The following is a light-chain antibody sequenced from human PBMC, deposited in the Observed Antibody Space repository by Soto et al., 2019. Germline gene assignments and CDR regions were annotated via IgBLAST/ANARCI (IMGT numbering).Light chain of an antibody. Sequence: QSVLTQPPSASGFPGQSVTISCTGTSSDVGYYDYVSWYQQHPGKAPKLVIYEVTKRPSGVPDRVSASKSGNTASLTVSGLRAEDEADYYCSSYVGRRYFFGGGTKVTV. J-gene: IGLJ1*01. V-gene: IGLV2-8*01. CDR3: SSYVGRRYF. CDR2: EVT. CDR1: SSDVGYYDY.